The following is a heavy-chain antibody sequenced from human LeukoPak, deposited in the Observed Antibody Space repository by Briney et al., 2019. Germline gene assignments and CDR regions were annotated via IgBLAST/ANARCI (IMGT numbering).Heavy chain of an antibody. CDR3: ANSGLSSSWPNYFDY. J-gene: IGHJ4*02. D-gene: IGHD6-13*01. V-gene: IGHV3-30*18. CDR1: GFTFSSYG. Sequence: GGSLRLSCAASGFTFSSYGMHWVRQAPGKGLEWVAVISYDGSNKYYADSVKGRFTIFRDNSKNTLYLQMNSLRAEDTAVYYCANSGLSSSWPNYFDYWGQGTLVTVSS. CDR2: ISYDGSNK.